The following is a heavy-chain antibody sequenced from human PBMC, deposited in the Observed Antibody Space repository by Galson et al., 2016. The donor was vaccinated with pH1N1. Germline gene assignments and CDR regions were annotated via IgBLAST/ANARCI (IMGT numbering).Heavy chain of an antibody. V-gene: IGHV3-7*01. CDR3: ARNWEGGFDY. J-gene: IGHJ4*02. CDR1: GFTFSSYW. Sequence: SLRLSCAASGFTFSSYWMSWVRQAPGKGLEWVANIKQDGSEKHYVDSVKGRFTISRDNAKNSPYLQMNSLRVEDTAVYFCARNWEGGFDYWGQGTLVTVSS. D-gene: IGHD7-27*01. CDR2: IKQDGSEK.